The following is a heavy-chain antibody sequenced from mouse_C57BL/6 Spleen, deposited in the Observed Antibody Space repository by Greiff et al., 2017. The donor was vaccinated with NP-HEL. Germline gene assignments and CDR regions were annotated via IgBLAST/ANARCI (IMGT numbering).Heavy chain of an antibody. J-gene: IGHJ2*01. CDR1: GYTFTSYW. CDR3: ASTVVAKGNYFDY. Sequence: QVQLQQPGAELVKPGASVKLSCKASGYTFTSYWMHWVKQRPGQGLEWIGMIHPNSGSTNYNEKFKSKATLTVDQSSSTAYMQLSSLTSEDSAVYYCASTVVAKGNYFDYWGQGTTLTVSS. CDR2: IHPNSGST. V-gene: IGHV1-64*01. D-gene: IGHD1-1*01.